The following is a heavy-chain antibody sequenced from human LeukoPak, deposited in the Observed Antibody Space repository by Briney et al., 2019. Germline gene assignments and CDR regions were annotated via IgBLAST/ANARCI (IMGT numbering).Heavy chain of an antibody. V-gene: IGHV3-64*01. CDR2: ISSNGGST. D-gene: IGHD3-10*01. Sequence: GGSLRLSCAASGFTLSSYAMHWVRQAPGKGLEYVSAISSNGGSTSYATSLKGRFTLSRDNSKNTLYLQMGSLTAEDMAVYYCARESGIVPFDYWGQGTLVTVSS. J-gene: IGHJ4*02. CDR1: GFTLSSYA. CDR3: ARESGIVPFDY.